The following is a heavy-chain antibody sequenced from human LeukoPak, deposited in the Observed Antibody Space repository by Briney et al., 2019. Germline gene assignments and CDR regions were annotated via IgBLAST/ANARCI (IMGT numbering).Heavy chain of an antibody. D-gene: IGHD5-12*01. CDR2: INRDGSST. CDR3: ARDGAYSGYFSYYMDV. J-gene: IGHJ6*03. V-gene: IGHV3-74*01. Sequence: AGGSLRLSCAASGFTFSSYWMHWVRQAPGKGLVWVSRINRDGSSTSYADSVKGRFTISRDNAKNTLYLQMNSLRAEDTAVYYCARDGAYSGYFSYYMDVWGKGTTVTVSS. CDR1: GFTFSSYW.